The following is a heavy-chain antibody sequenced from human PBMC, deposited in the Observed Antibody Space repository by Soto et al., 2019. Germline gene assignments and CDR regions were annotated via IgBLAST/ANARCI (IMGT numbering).Heavy chain of an antibody. CDR1: GFTFDDYA. D-gene: IGHD3-22*01. Sequence: GGSLRLSCAASGFTFDDYAVHWVRQAPGKGLEWVSGISWNSGSIGYADSVKGRFTISRDNAKNSLYLQMNSLRAEDTALYYCAKYGLDAYYGMDVWGQGTTVTVSS. CDR3: AKYGLDAYYGMDV. CDR2: ISWNSGSI. J-gene: IGHJ6*02. V-gene: IGHV3-9*01.